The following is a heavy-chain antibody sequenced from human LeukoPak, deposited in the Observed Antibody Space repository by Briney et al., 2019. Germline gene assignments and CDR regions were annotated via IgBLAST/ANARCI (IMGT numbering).Heavy chain of an antibody. CDR2: INPSGGST. D-gene: IGHD6-19*01. CDR1: GYTFSSYY. J-gene: IGHJ4*02. CDR3: ARDEGSSGLFDY. Sequence: ASVKVSCKASGYTFSSYYIYWVRQAPGQGLKWMGIINPSGGSTTYAQKFQGRVTMTRDTPTSTVYMEMSSLRSEDTAVYYCARDEGSSGLFDYWGQGTLVTVSS. V-gene: IGHV1-46*01.